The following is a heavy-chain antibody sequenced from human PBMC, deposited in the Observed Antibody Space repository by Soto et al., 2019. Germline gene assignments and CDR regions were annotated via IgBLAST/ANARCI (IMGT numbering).Heavy chain of an antibody. CDR3: VRNWRYYGGDYYYGMDA. J-gene: IGHJ6*02. CDR2: IYWDDDE. Sequence: ITLKESGPTLVKPTQTLTLTCTFSGFSLNTGGVGVGWVRQPRGKAMEWLALIYWDDDERYRPSLRSRLNITKDTINNQGVLTMPSMDPEDTATYYCVRNWRYYGGDYYYGMDAWGQGTKVTVSS. CDR1: GFSLNTGGVG. D-gene: IGHD3-10*01. V-gene: IGHV2-5*02.